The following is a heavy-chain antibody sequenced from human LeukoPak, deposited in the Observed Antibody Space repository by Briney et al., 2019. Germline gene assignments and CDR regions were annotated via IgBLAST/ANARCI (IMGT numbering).Heavy chain of an antibody. CDR1: GFTFSSYG. J-gene: IGHJ4*02. CDR2: IRYDGSNK. CDR3: AKDRLLLGELDY. V-gene: IGHV3-30*02. D-gene: IGHD2-15*01. Sequence: PGGSLRLSRAASGFTFSSYGMHWVRQAPGKGLEWVAFIRYDGSNKYYADSVKGRFTISRDNSKNTLYLQMNSLRAEDTAVYYCAKDRLLLGELDYWGQGTLVTVSS.